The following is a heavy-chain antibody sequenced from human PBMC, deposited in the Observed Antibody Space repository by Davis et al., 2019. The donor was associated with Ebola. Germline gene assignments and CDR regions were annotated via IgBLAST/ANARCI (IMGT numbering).Heavy chain of an antibody. J-gene: IGHJ4*02. D-gene: IGHD5-18*01. CDR3: ARESGGRLWFGEFDY. CDR1: GGTFSSYA. Sequence: SVKVSCKASGGTFSSYAISWVRQAPGQGLEWMGRIIPILGIANYAQKFQGRVTITADKSTSTAYMELSSLRSEDTAVYYCARESGGRLWFGEFDYWGQGTLVTVSS. CDR2: IIPILGIA. V-gene: IGHV1-69*04.